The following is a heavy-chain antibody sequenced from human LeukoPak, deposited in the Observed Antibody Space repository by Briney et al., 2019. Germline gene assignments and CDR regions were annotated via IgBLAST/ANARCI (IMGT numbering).Heavy chain of an antibody. Sequence: SETLSLTCAVYGGSFSGYYWSWIRQPPGKGLEWIGEINHSGSTNYNPSLKSRGTISVDTSKNQFSLRLSSVTAADTAVYYCARVSSSWYQDWYFDLWGRGTLVTVSS. V-gene: IGHV4-34*01. CDR2: INHSGST. CDR3: ARVSSSWYQDWYFDL. CDR1: GGSFSGYY. J-gene: IGHJ2*01. D-gene: IGHD6-13*01.